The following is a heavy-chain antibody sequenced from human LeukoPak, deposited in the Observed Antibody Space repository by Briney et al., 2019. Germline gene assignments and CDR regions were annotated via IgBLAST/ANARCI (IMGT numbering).Heavy chain of an antibody. D-gene: IGHD1-26*01. J-gene: IGHJ3*02. Sequence: GASVKVSCKTSGYTFTNYGISWVRQAPGQGLEWMGWINPNSGGTNYAQKFQGRVTMTRDTSISTAYMELSRLRSDDTAVYYCARDRGSYFSDAFDIWGQGTMVTVSS. CDR3: ARDRGSYFSDAFDI. CDR2: INPNSGGT. V-gene: IGHV1-2*02. CDR1: GYTFTNYG.